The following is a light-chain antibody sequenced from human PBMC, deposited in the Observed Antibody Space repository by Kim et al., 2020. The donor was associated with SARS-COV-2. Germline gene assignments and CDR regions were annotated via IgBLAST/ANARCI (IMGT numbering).Light chain of an antibody. V-gene: IGKV3-11*01. CDR3: QQRSNWPPAT. CDR1: QSISNY. J-gene: IGKJ4*01. Sequence: EIVLTQSPATLSLSPGERAILSCRASQSISNYLAWYQQKPGQTPRLLIYDASNRAAGIPARFSGSGSGTDFTLTISSLEPEDFAVYYCQQRSNWPPATFGGGTKVDIK. CDR2: DAS.